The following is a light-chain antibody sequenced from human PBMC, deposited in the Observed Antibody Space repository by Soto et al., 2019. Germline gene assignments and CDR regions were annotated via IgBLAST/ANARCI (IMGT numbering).Light chain of an antibody. J-gene: IGLJ2*01. CDR3: CSYAGSSTVV. CDR1: FSDVGSYNL. Sequence: QSALTQPASVSGSPGQSITISCTGTFSDVGSYNLVSWYQQHPGKAPKLMIYEDTKRPSGVSNRFSGSKSGYTASLTISGLQAEEEADYYCCSYAGSSTVVVGGGTQ. CDR2: EDT. V-gene: IGLV2-23*01.